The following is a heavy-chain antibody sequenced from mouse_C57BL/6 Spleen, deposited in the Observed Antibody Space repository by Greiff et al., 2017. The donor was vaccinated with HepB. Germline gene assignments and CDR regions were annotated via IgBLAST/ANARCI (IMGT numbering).Heavy chain of an antibody. CDR2: IDPSDSYT. V-gene: IGHV1-69*01. Sequence: VQLQQPGAELVMPGASVKLSCKASGNTFTSYWMHWVKQRPGQGLEWIGEIDPSDSYTNYNQKFKGKSTLTVDKSSSTAYMQLSSLTTEDSAVYSCARIPGRYWYFDVWGKGTTVTVSS. D-gene: IGHD5-1-1*01. J-gene: IGHJ1*03. CDR1: GNTFTSYW. CDR3: ARIPGRYWYFDV.